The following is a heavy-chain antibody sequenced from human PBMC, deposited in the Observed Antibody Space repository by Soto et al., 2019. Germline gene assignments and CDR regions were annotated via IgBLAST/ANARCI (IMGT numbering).Heavy chain of an antibody. CDR2: IKWDASEK. V-gene: IGHV3-7*01. J-gene: IGHJ4*02. Sequence: GGSLRLSCAASGFTFGSYWMSWVRQAPGKGLEWLATIKWDASEKKYVDSVKGRFTMSRDNAKNSLYLQMDSLRAEDTAVYYCARAQYYDILTGYYFDYWGQGTLVTVSS. CDR3: ARAQYYDILTGYYFDY. D-gene: IGHD3-9*01. CDR1: GFTFGSYW.